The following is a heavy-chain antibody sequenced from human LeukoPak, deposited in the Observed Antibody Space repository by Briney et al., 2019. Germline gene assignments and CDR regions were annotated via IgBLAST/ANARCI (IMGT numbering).Heavy chain of an antibody. Sequence: GGSLRLSCAASGFTFSNAWMSWVRQAPGKGLEWVGRIKSKTDGGTTDYAAPVKGRFTISRDDSKNTLYLQMNSLKTEDTAVYYCTTEKSRPSSWYEEGYFDYWGQGNLVTVSS. J-gene: IGHJ4*02. CDR2: IKSKTDGGTT. CDR1: GFTFSNAW. V-gene: IGHV3-15*01. CDR3: TTEKSRPSSWYEEGYFDY. D-gene: IGHD6-13*01.